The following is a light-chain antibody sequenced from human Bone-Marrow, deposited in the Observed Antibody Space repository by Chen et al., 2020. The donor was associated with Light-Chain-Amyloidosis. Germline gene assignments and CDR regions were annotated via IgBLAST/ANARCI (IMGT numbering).Light chain of an antibody. CDR1: DLPTKY. CDR3: QSADSSGTYEVI. J-gene: IGLJ2*01. Sequence: SYDPTQPPSVSVSPGQTARITCSGDDLPTKYAYWYQQKPGQAPVLVIHRDTERPSGISERFSGSSSGTTATLTISGVQAEDEADYHCQSADSSGTYEVIFGGGTKLTVL. V-gene: IGLV3-25*03. CDR2: RDT.